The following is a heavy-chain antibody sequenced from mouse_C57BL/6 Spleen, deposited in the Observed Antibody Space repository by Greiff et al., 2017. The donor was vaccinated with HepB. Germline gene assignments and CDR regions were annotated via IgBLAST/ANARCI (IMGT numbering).Heavy chain of an antibody. J-gene: IGHJ2*01. Sequence: VKLMESGPELVKPGASVKISCKASGYAFSSSWMNWVKQRPGKGLEWIGRIYPGDGDTNYNGKFKGKATLTADKSSSTAYMQLSSLTSEDSAVYFCAREGSGKDYWGQGTTLTVSS. V-gene: IGHV1-82*01. CDR1: GYAFSSSW. D-gene: IGHD4-1*01. CDR3: AREGSGKDY. CDR2: IYPGDGDT.